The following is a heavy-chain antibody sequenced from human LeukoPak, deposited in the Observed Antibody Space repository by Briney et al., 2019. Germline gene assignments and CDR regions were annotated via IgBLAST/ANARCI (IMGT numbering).Heavy chain of an antibody. CDR1: GYTFTSYD. Sequence: ASVKVSCKASGYTFTSYDINWVRQATGQGLEWMGWMNPNSGNTGYAQKFQGRVTITRNTSISTVYMELSSLRSEDTAVYYCARGLPRYGDYSPRRYYFDYWGQGTLVTVSS. V-gene: IGHV1-8*03. D-gene: IGHD4-17*01. CDR3: ARGLPRYGDYSPRRYYFDY. CDR2: MNPNSGNT. J-gene: IGHJ4*02.